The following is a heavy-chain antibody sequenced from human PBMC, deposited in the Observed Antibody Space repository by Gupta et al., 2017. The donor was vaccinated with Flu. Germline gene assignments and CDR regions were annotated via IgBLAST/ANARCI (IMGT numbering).Heavy chain of an antibody. CDR1: GGSISRSAYY. Sequence: QVQLQESGPGLVKPSQTLSLPCTVSGGSISRSAYYWSWIRQFPGKGLEWIGYIYYSGSTHYNPSLRSRLAISIDTSKNQFSLRLSSVTAADTAVDYCAREDRTGTVFCDYWGQGTRGTVSS. J-gene: IGHJ4*02. D-gene: IGHD1-1*01. CDR3: AREDRTGTVFCDY. V-gene: IGHV4-31*03. CDR2: IYYSGST.